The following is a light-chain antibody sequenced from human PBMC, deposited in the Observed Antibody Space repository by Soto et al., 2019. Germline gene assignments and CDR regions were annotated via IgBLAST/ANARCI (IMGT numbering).Light chain of an antibody. CDR2: AAS. CDR3: QQSYSSPIT. J-gene: IGKJ5*01. Sequence: DIQMTQSPSSLSASVGDRVTITCRASQSISNYLIWYQQKPGKAPKLLIYAASSLQSGVPSRFSGSGSGTAFTLTISSLQPEDFATYYCQQSYSSPITFGQGTRLEIK. V-gene: IGKV1-39*01. CDR1: QSISNY.